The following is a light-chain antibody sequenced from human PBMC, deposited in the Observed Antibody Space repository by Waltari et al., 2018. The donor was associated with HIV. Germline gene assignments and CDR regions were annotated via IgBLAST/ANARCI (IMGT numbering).Light chain of an antibody. CDR2: DVS. J-gene: IGLJ2*01. CDR3: TSYAGSNNLNVV. V-gene: IGLV2-8*01. CDR1: RSAIGGSTY. Sequence: QSALTQPPSASGSPGQSVTISCPGRRSAIGGSTYVSLYQQQPGKAPKLMIDDVSKRPSGVPDRFSGSKSGSTASLTVSWLQAEDEAEYYCTSYAGSNNLNVVFGGGTKLTVL.